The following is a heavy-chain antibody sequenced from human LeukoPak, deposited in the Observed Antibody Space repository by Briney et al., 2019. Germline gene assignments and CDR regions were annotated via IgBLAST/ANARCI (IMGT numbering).Heavy chain of an antibody. Sequence: ASVKVSCQASGYTFTSYDINWVRQATGQGLEWMGWMNPYSGNTGFAQKFQGRVTMTRNTSINTAYMELSSLRSEDTAVYYRARGPHYDILTGYYHFDYWGQGTQVTVSS. V-gene: IGHV1-8*01. CDR1: GYTFTSYD. J-gene: IGHJ4*02. D-gene: IGHD3-9*01. CDR3: ARGPHYDILTGYYHFDY. CDR2: MNPYSGNT.